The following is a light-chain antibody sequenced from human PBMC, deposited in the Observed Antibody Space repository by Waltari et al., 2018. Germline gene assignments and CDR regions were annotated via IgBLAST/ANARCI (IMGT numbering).Light chain of an antibody. Sequence: QSVLPQPPSVSGAPGQRVTISCTGSSSNIGAGYDVPWYQQLPGTAPKLLIYGNSNRPSGVPDRFSGSKSGTSASLAITGLQAEDEADYYCQSYDSSLSAVVFGGGTKLTVL. CDR1: SSNIGAGYD. CDR3: QSYDSSLSAVV. V-gene: IGLV1-40*01. J-gene: IGLJ2*01. CDR2: GNS.